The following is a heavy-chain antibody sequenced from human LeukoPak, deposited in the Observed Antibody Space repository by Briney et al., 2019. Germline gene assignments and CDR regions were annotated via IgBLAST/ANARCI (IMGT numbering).Heavy chain of an antibody. CDR3: ASCGYSGYDFFDY. CDR2: ISGSGAGGTT. J-gene: IGHJ4*02. Sequence: GGSLRLSCAASGFTFSSYAMSWVRQAPGKGLEWVSAISGSGAGGTTNYADSVKGRFTISRDNSKNTLYLQMNSLRAEDTAVYYCASCGYSGYDFFDYWGQGTLVTVSS. D-gene: IGHD5-12*01. CDR1: GFTFSSYA. V-gene: IGHV3-23*01.